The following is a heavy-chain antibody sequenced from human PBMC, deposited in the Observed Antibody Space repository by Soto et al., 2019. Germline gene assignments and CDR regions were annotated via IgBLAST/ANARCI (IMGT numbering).Heavy chain of an antibody. CDR3: APHRQLLEGDARFDP. CDR1: GFSLSTSGVG. J-gene: IGHJ5*02. CDR2: IYWNDDK. D-gene: IGHD1-26*01. V-gene: IGHV2-5*01. Sequence: QITLKESGPTLVKPTQTLTLTCTFSGFSLSTSGVGVGWIRQPPGKALEWLALIYWNDDKRYSPSLKSRLTISKNPSKNQVVLTMTNMDPVDTATYYCAPHRQLLEGDARFDPWGQGTLVTVSS.